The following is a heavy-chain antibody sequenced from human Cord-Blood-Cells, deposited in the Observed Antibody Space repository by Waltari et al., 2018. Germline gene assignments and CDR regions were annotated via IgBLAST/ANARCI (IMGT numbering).Heavy chain of an antibody. D-gene: IGHD3-16*01. CDR1: GYTFTSYG. CDR3: ARPSGGAFDEGVFDY. V-gene: IGHV1-18*01. Sequence: SVKVSCKASGYTFTSYGISWVRQAPGQGLEWMGWISAYNGNTNYAQKLQGRVTMTTDTSTSTAYMELRSLRSDDTAVYYCARPSGGAFDEGVFDYWGQGTLVTVSS. CDR2: ISAYNGNT. J-gene: IGHJ4*02.